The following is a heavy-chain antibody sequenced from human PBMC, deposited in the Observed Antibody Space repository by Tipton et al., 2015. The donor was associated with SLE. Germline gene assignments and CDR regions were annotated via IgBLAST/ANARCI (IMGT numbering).Heavy chain of an antibody. CDR1: GASITSSDW. CDR3: AGGFYYGSGTFSDFEY. D-gene: IGHD3-10*01. Sequence: TLSLTCAVSGASITSSDWWSWVRQPPGKGLEYIGEIHHRGSTNYKSSLRGRVTISVDTSKNQFSLKLSSVTAADTAVYYCAGGFYYGSGTFSDFEYWGQGTLATVSS. J-gene: IGHJ4*02. CDR2: IHHRGST. V-gene: IGHV4-4*02.